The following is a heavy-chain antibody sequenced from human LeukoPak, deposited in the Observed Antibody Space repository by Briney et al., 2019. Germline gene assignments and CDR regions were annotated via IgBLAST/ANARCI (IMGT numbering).Heavy chain of an antibody. Sequence: GASVKVSCKASGYTFTGYYMHWVRQAPGQGLEWMGWINPNSGGTNYAQKFQGRVTMTRDTSISTAYMELSRLRSDDTAVYYCVGTVVVPAANQPIHFDYWGQGTLVTVSS. CDR2: INPNSGGT. J-gene: IGHJ4*02. D-gene: IGHD2-2*01. CDR1: GYTFTGYY. V-gene: IGHV1-2*02. CDR3: VGTVVVPAANQPIHFDY.